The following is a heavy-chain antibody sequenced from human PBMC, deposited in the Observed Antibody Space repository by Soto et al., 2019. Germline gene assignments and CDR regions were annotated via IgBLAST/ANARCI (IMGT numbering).Heavy chain of an antibody. CDR3: ARDPWGAYSSSWYRPYYYYYGMDV. CDR2: ISSSSYI. V-gene: IGHV3-21*01. Sequence: PGGSLRLSCAASGFTFSSYSMNWVRQAPGKGLEWVSSISSSSYIYYADSVKGRFTISRDNAKNSLYLQMNSLRAEDTAVYYCARDPWGAYSSSWYRPYYYYYGMDVWGQGTTVTVSS. D-gene: IGHD6-13*01. CDR1: GFTFSSYS. J-gene: IGHJ6*02.